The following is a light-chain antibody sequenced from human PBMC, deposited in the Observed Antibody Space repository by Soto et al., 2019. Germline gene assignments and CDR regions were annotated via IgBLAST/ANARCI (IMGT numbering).Light chain of an antibody. J-gene: IGKJ4*01. CDR2: GAS. CDR3: QHYGSSPLT. V-gene: IGKV3-20*01. Sequence: IVLTQSPGTLSLSPGERATLSCRARQRISATHLAWYQQRPGQAPRLLLYGASSRATGIPDRFSGSGSGTDFTLNISRVEPEDFAVFYCQHYGSSPLTFGGGNKVAIK. CDR1: QRISATH.